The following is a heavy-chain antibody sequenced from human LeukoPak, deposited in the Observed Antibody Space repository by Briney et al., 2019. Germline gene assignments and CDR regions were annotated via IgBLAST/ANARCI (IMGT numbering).Heavy chain of an antibody. CDR3: ARAPYSSSLYFDY. J-gene: IGHJ4*02. V-gene: IGHV1-69*05. Sequence: SVKVSCKASGGTFSSYAISWVRQAPGQGLEWMGGIIPIFGTANYAQKFQGRVTMTRDTSTSTVYMELSSLRSEDTAVYYCARAPYSSSLYFDYWGQGTLVTVSS. CDR2: IIPIFGTA. CDR1: GGTFSSYA. D-gene: IGHD6-6*01.